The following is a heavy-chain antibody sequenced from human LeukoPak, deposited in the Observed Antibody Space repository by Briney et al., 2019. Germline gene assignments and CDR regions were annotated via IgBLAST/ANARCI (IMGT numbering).Heavy chain of an antibody. J-gene: IGHJ4*02. Sequence: GGSLRLSCAASGFTFSSSWMHWVRQAPGKGLVWVSRITRDGSSTTYADSVKGRFTTSRDNAKNTLYLQMNSLRAEDTAVYYCARDQSEIQLWLGTFDYWGQGTLVTVSS. V-gene: IGHV3-74*01. CDR3: ARDQSEIQLWLGTFDY. CDR2: ITRDGSST. CDR1: GFTFSSSW. D-gene: IGHD5-18*01.